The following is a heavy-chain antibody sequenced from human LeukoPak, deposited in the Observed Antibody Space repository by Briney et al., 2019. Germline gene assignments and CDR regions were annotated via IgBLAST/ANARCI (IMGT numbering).Heavy chain of an antibody. CDR2: IVVGSGNT. V-gene: IGHV1-58*02. CDR3: ARDRVGVGGNGWEN. Sequence: SVKVSCKASGFTFTSSAMQWVRQARGQRLEWIGWIVVGSGNTNYAQKFQGRVTMTRDMSTSTVYMELSSLRSEDTAVYYCARDRVGVGGNGWENWGQGTLVTVSS. J-gene: IGHJ4*02. CDR1: GFTFTSSA. D-gene: IGHD6-19*01.